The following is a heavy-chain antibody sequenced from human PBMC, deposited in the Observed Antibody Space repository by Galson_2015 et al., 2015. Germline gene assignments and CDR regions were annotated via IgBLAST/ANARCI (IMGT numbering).Heavy chain of an antibody. CDR3: AKDVEITMVRGDNWFDP. CDR2: ISYDGSNK. J-gene: IGHJ5*02. CDR1: GFTFSSYG. D-gene: IGHD3-10*01. Sequence: SLRLSCAASGFTFSSYGMHWVRQAPGKGLEWVAVISYDGSNKYYADSVKGRFTISRDNSKNTLYLQMNSLRAEDTAVYYCAKDVEITMVRGDNWFDPWGQGTLVTVSS. V-gene: IGHV3-30*18.